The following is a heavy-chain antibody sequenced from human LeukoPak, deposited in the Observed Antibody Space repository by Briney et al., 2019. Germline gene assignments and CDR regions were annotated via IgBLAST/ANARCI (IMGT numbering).Heavy chain of an antibody. CDR1: GFTFSSYS. CDR3: ARDLSGSPDY. V-gene: IGHV3-48*04. D-gene: IGHD1-26*01. J-gene: IGHJ4*02. CDR2: ISSSSSTI. Sequence: GGSLRLSCAASGFTFSSYSMNWVRQAPGRGLEWVSYISSSSSTIYYADSVKGRFSISRDNAKNSLYLQMNSLRAEDTAVYYCARDLSGSPDYWGQGTLVTVSS.